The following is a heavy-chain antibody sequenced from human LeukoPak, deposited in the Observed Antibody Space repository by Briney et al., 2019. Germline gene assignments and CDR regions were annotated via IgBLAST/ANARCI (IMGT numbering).Heavy chain of an antibody. CDR1: GYTFTSYG. D-gene: IGHD3-9*01. J-gene: IGHJ5*02. V-gene: IGHV1-18*01. CDR3: ARAYNDILTGHLMGGSYNWFDP. CDR2: ISAYNGNT. Sequence: GASVKVSCKASGYTFTSYGISWVRQAPGQGLEWMGWISAYNGNTNYAQKLQGRVTMTTDTSTSTAYMELRSLRSDDTAVYYCARAYNDILTGHLMGGSYNWFDPWGQGTLVTVSS.